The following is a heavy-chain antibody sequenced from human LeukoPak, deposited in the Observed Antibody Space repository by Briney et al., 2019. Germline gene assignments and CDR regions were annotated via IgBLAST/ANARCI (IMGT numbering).Heavy chain of an antibody. CDR1: GGTFSSYA. J-gene: IGHJ6*03. Sequence: SVKVSCKASGGTFSSYAISWVRQAPGQGLEGMGGIIPIFGRANYAQKFQGRVTITTDESTSTAYMELSSLRSEDTAVYYCARNNRWLPAIEYYYYMDVRGKGTTVTVSS. D-gene: IGHD5-24*01. V-gene: IGHV1-69*05. CDR2: IIPIFGRA. CDR3: ARNNRWLPAIEYYYYMDV.